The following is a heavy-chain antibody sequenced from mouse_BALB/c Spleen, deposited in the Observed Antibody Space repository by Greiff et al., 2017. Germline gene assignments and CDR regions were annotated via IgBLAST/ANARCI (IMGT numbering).Heavy chain of an antibody. J-gene: IGHJ4*01. CDR2: ISYSGST. V-gene: IGHV3-2*02. D-gene: IGHD1-1*01. Sequence: EVQLVESGPGLVKPSQSLSLTCTVTGYSITSDYAWNWIRQFPGNKLEWMGYISYSGSTSYNPSLKSRISITRDTSKNQFFLQLNSVTTEDTATYYCARSELTTVVGAMDYWGQGTSVTVSS. CDR1: GYSITSDYA. CDR3: ARSELTTVVGAMDY.